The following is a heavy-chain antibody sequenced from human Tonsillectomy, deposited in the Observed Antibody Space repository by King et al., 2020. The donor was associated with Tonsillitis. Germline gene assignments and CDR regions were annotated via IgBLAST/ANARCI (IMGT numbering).Heavy chain of an antibody. V-gene: IGHV3-49*03. CDR3: TSDLEVSPLTPYYDSSGSLRFDP. CDR1: GFTFGDYA. D-gene: IGHD3-22*01. CDR2: IRSKAYGGTT. Sequence: QLVQSGGGLVQPGRSLRLSCTASGFTFGDYAMSWFRQAPGKGLEWVGFIRSKAYGGTTEYAASVKGRFTISRDDSKSIAYLQMNSLKTEDTAIDDVTSDLEVSPLTPYYDSSGSLRFDPWGQGTLVTVSS. J-gene: IGHJ5*02.